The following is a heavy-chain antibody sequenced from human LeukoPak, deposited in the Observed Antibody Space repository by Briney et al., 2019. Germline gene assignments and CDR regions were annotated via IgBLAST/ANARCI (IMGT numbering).Heavy chain of an antibody. Sequence: GRSLRLSCAASGFTFDDYAMHWVRQAPGKGLEWVSGISWNSGSIGYADSVKGRFTISRDNAKNSLHLQMNSLRSEDTAVYYCARGYDSSFQNWFDPWGQGALVTVPS. CDR2: ISWNSGSI. V-gene: IGHV3-9*01. J-gene: IGHJ5*02. CDR3: ARGYDSSFQNWFDP. D-gene: IGHD6-6*01. CDR1: GFTFDDYA.